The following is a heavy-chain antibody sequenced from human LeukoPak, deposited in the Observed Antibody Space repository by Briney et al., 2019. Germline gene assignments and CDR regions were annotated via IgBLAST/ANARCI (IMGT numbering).Heavy chain of an antibody. D-gene: IGHD4-17*01. CDR2: IYYSGSP. Sequence: SETLSLTCSVSGGSISGYYWSWIRQPPGKGLEWIGYIYYSGSPNYNPSLKSRVTISVDTSKNQFSLKLSSVTAADTAVYYCAARSSYGADFDYWGQGTLVTVSS. J-gene: IGHJ4*02. CDR1: GGSISGYY. V-gene: IGHV4-59*01. CDR3: AARSSYGADFDY.